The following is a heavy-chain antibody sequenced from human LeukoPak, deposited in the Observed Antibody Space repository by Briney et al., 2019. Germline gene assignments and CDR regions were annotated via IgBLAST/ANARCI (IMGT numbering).Heavy chain of an antibody. CDR3: ASPFDY. CDR2: IDSDSSTM. Sequence: GGSLRLSCAASGFSFSTYSMNWVRQAPGKGLEWVSYIDSDSSTMYYADSVRGRFTISRDNAKNSLYLQMSSLRAEDTAVYYCASPFDYWGQGTLVTVS. CDR1: GFSFSTYS. J-gene: IGHJ4*02. V-gene: IGHV3-48*04.